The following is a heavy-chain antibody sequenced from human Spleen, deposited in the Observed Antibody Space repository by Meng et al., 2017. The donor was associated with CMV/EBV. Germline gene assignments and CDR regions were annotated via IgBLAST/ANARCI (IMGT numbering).Heavy chain of an antibody. D-gene: IGHD2-2*01. V-gene: IGHV3-30-3*01. CDR1: GFTFSNYA. CDR3: ARGFNCSSTSCYLDY. J-gene: IGHJ4*02. Sequence: GESLKISCAASGFTFSNYALSWVRQAPGRGLEWVAVISYDGSNKYYADSVKGRFTISRDNSKNTLYLQMNGLRAEDTAVYYCARGFNCSSTSCYLDYWGQGTLVTVSS. CDR2: ISYDGSNK.